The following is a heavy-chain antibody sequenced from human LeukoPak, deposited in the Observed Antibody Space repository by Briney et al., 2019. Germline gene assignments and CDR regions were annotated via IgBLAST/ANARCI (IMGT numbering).Heavy chain of an antibody. V-gene: IGHV5-51*01. CDR1: GYNFPKYW. D-gene: IGHD4-17*01. J-gene: IGHJ4*02. CDR3: ARGYGDYVETYFDY. CDR2: IYPGDSDT. Sequence: GESLKISCKASGYNFPKYWIGWVRQMPGKGPECMGIIYPGDSDTRYSPSFQGQVTISADKSISTAYLQWSSLKASDTAMYYCARGYGDYVETYFDYWGQGTLVTVSS.